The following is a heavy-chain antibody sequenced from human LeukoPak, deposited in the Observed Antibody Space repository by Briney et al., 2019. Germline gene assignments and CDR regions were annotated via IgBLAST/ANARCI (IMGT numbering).Heavy chain of an antibody. CDR1: GGSFSGYY. J-gene: IGHJ4*02. CDR2: INHSGST. D-gene: IGHD2-2*01. CDR3: AGAYCSSTSCYHYFDY. V-gene: IGHV4-34*01. Sequence: SETLSLTCAVYGGSFSGYYWSWIRQPPGKGLEWIGEINHSGSTNYNPSLKSRVTISVDTSKNQFSLKLSSVTAADTAVYYCAGAYCSSTSCYHYFDYWGQGTLVTVSS.